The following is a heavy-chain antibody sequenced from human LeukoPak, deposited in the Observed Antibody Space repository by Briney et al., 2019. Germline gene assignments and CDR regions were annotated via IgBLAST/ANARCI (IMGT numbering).Heavy chain of an antibody. CDR2: IIPILGRA. CDR3: ARDRWSSGWYDVYYYYGMDV. Sequence: SVKVSFKSSGGTFSSYAISWVRQAPGQGLEWMGRIIPILGRANYAQKFQGRVTITADKSTSTAYMELSSLRSEDTAVYYCARDRWSSGWYDVYYYYGMDVWGQGTTVTVSS. J-gene: IGHJ6*02. D-gene: IGHD6-19*01. CDR1: GGTFSSYA. V-gene: IGHV1-69*04.